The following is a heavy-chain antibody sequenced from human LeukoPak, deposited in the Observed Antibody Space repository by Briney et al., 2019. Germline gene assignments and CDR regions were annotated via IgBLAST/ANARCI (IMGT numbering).Heavy chain of an antibody. CDR1: GFTVSSSG. CDR3: ARDRASYRFDH. CDR2: IWATGKDK. D-gene: IGHD3-16*02. V-gene: IGHV3-33*01. Sequence: GGSLRLSCAASGFTVSSSGMHWVRQAPGKGLEWVADIWATGKDKYYADSVKGRFTVTRDNSNNMAYLHMSNLRAEDTAVYYCARDRASYRFDHWGQGTLVTVSS. J-gene: IGHJ4*02.